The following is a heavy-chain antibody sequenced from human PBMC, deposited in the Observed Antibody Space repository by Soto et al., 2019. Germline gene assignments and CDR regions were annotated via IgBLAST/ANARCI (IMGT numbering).Heavy chain of an antibody. CDR2: INAGNGNT. V-gene: IGHV1-3*01. J-gene: IGHJ4*02. CDR3: ARQVDGCYNYGY. CDR1: GYTFTSYA. D-gene: IGHD5-12*01. Sequence: QVQLVQSGAEVKKPGASVKVSCKASGYTFTSYAMHWVRQAPGQRLEWMGWINAGNGNTKYSQKFQGRVTITSDTSASTAYMELSSLISEDTAVYYCARQVDGCYNYGYWGQGTLVTVSS.